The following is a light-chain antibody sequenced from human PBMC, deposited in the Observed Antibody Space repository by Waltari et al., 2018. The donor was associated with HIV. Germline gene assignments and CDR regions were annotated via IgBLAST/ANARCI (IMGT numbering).Light chain of an antibody. CDR2: SYG. CDR1: SSNIGSNT. J-gene: IGLJ3*02. V-gene: IGLV1-44*01. CDR3: ATWDDSLNAWV. Sequence: QSVLNQSPSASGTPGQRVLISCSGSSSNIGSNTVTWYQQFPGTAPKLLLYSYGQRPSGVPERFSGSKSATSASLAISGLRSEDEADYYCATWDDSLNAWVFGGGTKLTVL.